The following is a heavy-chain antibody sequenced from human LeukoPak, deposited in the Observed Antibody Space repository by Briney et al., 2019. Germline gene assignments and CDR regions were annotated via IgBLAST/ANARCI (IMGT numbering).Heavy chain of an antibody. CDR2: INPNSGGT. V-gene: IGHV1-2*02. J-gene: IGHJ6*03. Sequence: GASVKVSCKASGYTFTGYYMHWVRQAPGQGLEWMGWINPNSGGTNYAQKFQGRVTMTRDTSISTAYMELSRLRSDDTAVYYCARADIVVVPAASSEDYYYYMDVWGKGTTVTVSS. CDR3: ARADIVVVPAASSEDYYYYMDV. CDR1: GYTFTGYY. D-gene: IGHD2-2*01.